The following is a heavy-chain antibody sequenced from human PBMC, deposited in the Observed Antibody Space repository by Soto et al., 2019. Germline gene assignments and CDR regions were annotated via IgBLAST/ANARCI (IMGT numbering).Heavy chain of an antibody. CDR1: GFSFSSYT. CDR3: TRAHEVAWFDS. J-gene: IGHJ5*01. Sequence: GGSLRLSCTASGFSFSSYTMNWVRQAPGKGLQWVASITNRGTHTYSADSVKGRFTISRDNDKNSLYLQMNNLRAEDTAPYYFTRAHEVAWFDSWGLGTLVTVSS. V-gene: IGHV3-21*06. D-gene: IGHD2-15*01. CDR2: ITNRGTHT.